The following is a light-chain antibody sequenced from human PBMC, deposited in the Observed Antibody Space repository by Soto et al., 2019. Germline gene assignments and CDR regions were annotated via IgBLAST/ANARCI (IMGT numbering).Light chain of an antibody. CDR1: GSDIGSYNY. J-gene: IGLJ1*01. Sequence: QSALTQPASVSGSPGQSITISCTGTGSDIGSYNYVSWFQHHPGKAPKVMIYEISNRPSGVSNRFSGSKSDNTASLTISGLQTEDEADYYCSAYTTAGTYVFGTGNKVTVL. V-gene: IGLV2-14*01. CDR3: SAYTTAGTYV. CDR2: EIS.